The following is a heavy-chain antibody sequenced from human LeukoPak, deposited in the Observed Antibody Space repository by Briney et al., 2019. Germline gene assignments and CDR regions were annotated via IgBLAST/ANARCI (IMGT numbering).Heavy chain of an antibody. D-gene: IGHD3-22*01. CDR2: ISGSGGTT. Sequence: GGSLRLSCAASGFTFSGYAMSWVRQAPGKGLEWVSAISGSGGTTYYADSVKGRFTISRDNSKNTLYLQMNSLRAEDTAAYYCARGGGTMIVVFFDSWGQGTLVTVSS. CDR3: ARGGGTMIVVFFDS. CDR1: GFTFSGYA. J-gene: IGHJ4*02. V-gene: IGHV3-23*01.